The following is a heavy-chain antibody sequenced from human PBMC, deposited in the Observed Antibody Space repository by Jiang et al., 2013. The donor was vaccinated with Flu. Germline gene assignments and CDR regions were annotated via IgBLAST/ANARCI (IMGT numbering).Heavy chain of an antibody. J-gene: IGHJ6*02. CDR3: AKDTSNYYYYYGMDV. CDR2: ISGSGGST. Sequence: SAISGSGGSTYYADSVKGRFTISRDNSKNTLYLQMNSLRAEDTAVYYCAKDTSNYYYYYGMDVWGQGTTVTVSS. V-gene: IGHV3-23*01. D-gene: IGHD3-16*01.